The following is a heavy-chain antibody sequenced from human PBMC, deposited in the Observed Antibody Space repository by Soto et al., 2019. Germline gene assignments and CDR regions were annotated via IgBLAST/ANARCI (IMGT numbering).Heavy chain of an antibody. D-gene: IGHD1-20*01. V-gene: IGHV4-31*03. J-gene: IGHJ4*02. CDR2: IYYSGST. Sequence: PSETLSLTCTVSGGSISSGGYYWSWIRQHPGKGLERIGYIYYSGSTYYNPSLKSRVTISVDTSKNQFSLKLSSVTAADTAVYYCARVNWSYFDYWGQGTLVTVSS. CDR1: GGSISSGGYY. CDR3: ARVNWSYFDY.